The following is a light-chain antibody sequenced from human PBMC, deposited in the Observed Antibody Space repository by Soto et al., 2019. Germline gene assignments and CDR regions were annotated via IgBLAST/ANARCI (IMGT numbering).Light chain of an antibody. V-gene: IGKV3-20*01. Sequence: EIVVTQSPGTLSLSPGERATLSCRSSQSVSNNYLAWYQQKPGQAPRLLIYGAFKRATGIPDRFSGSGSGTDFTLTITRLEPEDFAVYYCQHYDSSRTFGQGTKVDIK. CDR1: QSVSNNY. CDR2: GAF. CDR3: QHYDSSRT. J-gene: IGKJ1*01.